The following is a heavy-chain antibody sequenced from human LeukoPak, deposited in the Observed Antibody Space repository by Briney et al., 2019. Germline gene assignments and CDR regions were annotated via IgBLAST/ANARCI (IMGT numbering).Heavy chain of an antibody. J-gene: IGHJ5*02. V-gene: IGHV4-61*02. Sequence: PSQTLSLTCTVSGGSISSGSYYWSWIRQPAGTGLEWIGRIYTSGSTNYNPSLKSRVTISVDTSKNQFSLKLSSVTAADTAVYYCARDMVLYSHNWFDPWGQGTLVTVSS. D-gene: IGHD3-10*01. CDR3: ARDMVLYSHNWFDP. CDR1: GGSISSGSYY. CDR2: IYTSGST.